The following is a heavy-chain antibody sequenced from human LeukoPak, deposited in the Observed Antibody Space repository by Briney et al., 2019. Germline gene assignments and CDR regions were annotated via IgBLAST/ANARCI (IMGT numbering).Heavy chain of an antibody. CDR2: INPNSGGT. J-gene: IGHJ5*02. CDR1: GYTFTGYY. Sequence: ASVKVSCKASGYTFTGYYMHWVRQAPGQGLEWMGWINPNSGGTNYAQKFQGRVTMTRDTSISTAYMVLSRLRSDDTAVYYCARGLYSGSYSPKGGNWFDPWGQGTLVTVSS. D-gene: IGHD1-26*01. CDR3: ARGLYSGSYSPKGGNWFDP. V-gene: IGHV1-2*02.